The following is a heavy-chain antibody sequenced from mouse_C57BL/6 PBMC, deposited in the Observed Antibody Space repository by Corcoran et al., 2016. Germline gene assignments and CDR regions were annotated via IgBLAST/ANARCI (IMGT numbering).Heavy chain of an antibody. CDR2: IYPGSGNT. CDR3: ARQQSYYANPYAMDY. D-gene: IGHD2-1*01. CDR1: GYTFTDYY. V-gene: IGHV1-84*01. J-gene: IGHJ4*01. Sequence: IQLQQSGPELVKPGASVKISCKASGYTFTDYYINWVKQRPGKGLEWIGCIYPGSGNTKYNEKFKDKATLSVDTSSSTAYMELSSLTSEDSAVYFCARQQSYYANPYAMDYWGQGTSVTVSS.